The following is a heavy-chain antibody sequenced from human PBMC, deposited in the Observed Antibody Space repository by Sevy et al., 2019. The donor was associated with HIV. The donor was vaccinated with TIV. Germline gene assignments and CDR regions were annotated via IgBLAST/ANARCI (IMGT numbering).Heavy chain of an antibody. CDR2: SSPFTGSP. V-gene: IGHV1-18*01. CDR3: GKCTLWDYDPTNRKCGMDV. Sequence: ASVKVSCKASGYNFINYGISWVRQAPGQGLEWVGGSSPFTGSPNDPQKLQDRVTVTTDTATNTAYTELRNLRSDDTAVYYCGKCTLWDYDPTNRKCGMDVWGQGTTVTVSS. CDR1: GYNFINYG. D-gene: IGHD4-17*01. J-gene: IGHJ6*02.